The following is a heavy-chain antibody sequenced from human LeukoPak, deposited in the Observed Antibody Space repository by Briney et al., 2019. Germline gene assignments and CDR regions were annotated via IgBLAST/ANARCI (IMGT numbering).Heavy chain of an antibody. V-gene: IGHV4-4*07. Sequence: SETLSLTCTFSGRSISSYYWSWIRQPAGKGLEWIGRIHTSGSTNYNPSLKSRVTMSVDTSKNQFSLKLSSVTAADTAVYYCARDVYYYDSSGRYYFDYWGQGTLVTVSS. D-gene: IGHD3-22*01. CDR3: ARDVYYYDSSGRYYFDY. CDR2: IHTSGST. CDR1: GRSISSYY. J-gene: IGHJ4*02.